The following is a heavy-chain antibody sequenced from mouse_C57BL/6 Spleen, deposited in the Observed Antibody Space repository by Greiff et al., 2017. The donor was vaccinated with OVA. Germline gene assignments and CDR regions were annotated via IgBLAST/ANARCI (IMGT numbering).Heavy chain of an antibody. D-gene: IGHD4-1*01. CDR3: ARELGRGGFDY. CDR2: IDPSDSET. V-gene: IGHV1-52*01. CDR1: GYTFTSYW. Sequence: QVQLQQPGAELVRPGSSVKLSCKASGYTFTSYWMHWVKQRPIQGLEWIGNIDPSDSETHYNQKFKDKATLTVDKSSSTAYMQLSSLTSEDSAVYYYARELGRGGFDYWGQGTTLTVSS. J-gene: IGHJ2*01.